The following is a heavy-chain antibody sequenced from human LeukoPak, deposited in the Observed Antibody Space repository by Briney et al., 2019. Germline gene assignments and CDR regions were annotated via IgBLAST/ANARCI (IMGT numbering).Heavy chain of an antibody. CDR1: GYTFVNFG. V-gene: IGHV1-8*01. Sequence: ASVKVSCKASGYTFVNFGLIWVRQAPGQGLEWMGWMNPNSGNTAYAQKFQGRVTITRNTSISTAYMELSSLRSEDTAVYYCAREDYYDSGSNDYWGQGTLVTVSS. CDR3: AREDYYDSGSNDY. D-gene: IGHD3-22*01. J-gene: IGHJ4*02. CDR2: MNPNSGNT.